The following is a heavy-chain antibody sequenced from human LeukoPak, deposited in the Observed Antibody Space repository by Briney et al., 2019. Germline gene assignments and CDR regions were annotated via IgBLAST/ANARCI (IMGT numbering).Heavy chain of an antibody. Sequence: GESLQISCKGAGSHFTNSWIGWVRQLPGKGLEWMGIIYPDDSDTRYSPSFEGQVTISADKSISTAYLQWSSLKASDTAMYYCARHEGVYYDYVWGSYRPDKGDFYMDVWGKGTTVTVSS. J-gene: IGHJ6*03. V-gene: IGHV5-51*01. CDR1: GSHFTNSW. D-gene: IGHD3-16*02. CDR3: ARHEGVYYDYVWGSYRPDKGDFYMDV. CDR2: IYPDDSDT.